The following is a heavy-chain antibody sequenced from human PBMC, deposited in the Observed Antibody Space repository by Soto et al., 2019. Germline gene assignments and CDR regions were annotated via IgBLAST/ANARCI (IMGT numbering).Heavy chain of an antibody. CDR2: IYYSGRT. Sequence: QIQLQESGPGLVKPSQTLSLTCAVSGGSINSDAYYWSWIRQPPGKGLEWIGHIYYSGRTYYSPSLESRLTRSLDTSKNQFSLRLSSVNASDTAVYYCARDRSNSPDYFDYWGQGTLVTVSS. CDR3: ARDRSNSPDYFDY. V-gene: IGHV4-30-4*01. D-gene: IGHD6-6*01. J-gene: IGHJ4*02. CDR1: GGSINSDAYY.